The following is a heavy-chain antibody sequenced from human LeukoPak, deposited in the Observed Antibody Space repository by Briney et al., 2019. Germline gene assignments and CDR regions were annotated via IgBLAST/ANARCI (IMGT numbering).Heavy chain of an antibody. V-gene: IGHV4-4*02. CDR1: GGSISSSNW. Sequence: PSETLSLTCAVSGGSISSSNWWSWVRQPPGKGLEWIGEIYHSGSTNYNPSLKSRVTISVDKSKNQFSLKLSSVTAADTAVYYCARDSSGVAGTAVDYWGQGTLVTVSS. J-gene: IGHJ4*02. D-gene: IGHD6-19*01. CDR2: IYHSGST. CDR3: ARDSSGVAGTAVDY.